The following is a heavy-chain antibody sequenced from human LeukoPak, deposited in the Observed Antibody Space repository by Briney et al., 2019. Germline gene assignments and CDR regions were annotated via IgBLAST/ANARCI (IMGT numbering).Heavy chain of an antibody. D-gene: IGHD3-22*01. V-gene: IGHV1-8*02. J-gene: IGHJ4*02. Sequence: GASVKVSCKASGYTFTSYDINWVRQATGQGLEWMGWMNPNSGNTGYAQKLQGRVTMTTDTSTSTAYMELRSLRSDDTAVYYCARDPGDDSSGYPPDYWGQGTLVTVSS. CDR2: MNPNSGNT. CDR1: GYTFTSYD. CDR3: ARDPGDDSSGYPPDY.